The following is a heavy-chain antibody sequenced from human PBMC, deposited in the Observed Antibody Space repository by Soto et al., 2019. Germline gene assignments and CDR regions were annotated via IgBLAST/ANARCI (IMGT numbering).Heavy chain of an antibody. CDR3: ARVELEGWFDP. D-gene: IGHD1-7*01. J-gene: IGHJ5*02. Sequence: SETLSLTCTIYGGSFSGYYWSWIRQPPGKGLEWIGEINHSGSTNYNPSLKSRVTISVDTSKNQFSLKLSSVTAADTAVYYCARVELEGWFDPWGQGTLVTVSS. CDR2: INHSGST. V-gene: IGHV4-34*01. CDR1: GGSFSGYY.